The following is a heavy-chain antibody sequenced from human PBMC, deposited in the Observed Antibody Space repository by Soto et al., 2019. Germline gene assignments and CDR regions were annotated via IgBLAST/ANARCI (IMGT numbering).Heavy chain of an antibody. D-gene: IGHD2-15*01. CDR2: VSSYNGNT. V-gene: IGHV1-18*01. Sequence: WASVKVSCKTSGYTFTDHGIDWVRQAPGQGLEWVGWVSSYNGNTNYAYNLKDRVIMTTDASTSTAYMELRGLRSDDTAVYYCAREVERRYPPADFWGRRTRVTVTS. CDR3: AREVERRYPPADF. J-gene: IGHJ4*02. CDR1: GYTFTDHG.